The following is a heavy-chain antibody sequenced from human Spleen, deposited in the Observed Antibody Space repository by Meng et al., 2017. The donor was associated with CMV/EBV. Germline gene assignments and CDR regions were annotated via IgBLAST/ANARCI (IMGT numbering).Heavy chain of an antibody. CDR2: IIPILGIA. CDR1: FISYT. D-gene: IGHD3-22*01. CDR3: ARDGPNYYDSSGYFSPFGY. Sequence: FISYTSSGVRQAPGQGLEWMGRIIPILGIANYAQKFQGRVTITADKSTSTAYMELSSLRSEDTAVYYCARDGPNYYDSSGYFSPFGYWGQGTLVTVSS. V-gene: IGHV1-69*04. J-gene: IGHJ4*02.